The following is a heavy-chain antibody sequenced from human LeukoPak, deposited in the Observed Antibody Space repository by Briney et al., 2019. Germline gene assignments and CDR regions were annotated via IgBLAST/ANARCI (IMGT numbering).Heavy chain of an antibody. V-gene: IGHV3-15*01. Sequence: PGGSLRLSCTASGFTFSNAWMNWVRQAPGKGLEWVGRIKTKTDGGTTDYAAPVKGRFTISRDDSKNTLYLQMNSLKTEDTAVYYCTTDDGSSWYPGYWGQGTLVTVSS. CDR1: GFTFSNAW. D-gene: IGHD6-13*01. CDR3: TTDDGSSWYPGY. CDR2: IKTKTDGGTT. J-gene: IGHJ4*02.